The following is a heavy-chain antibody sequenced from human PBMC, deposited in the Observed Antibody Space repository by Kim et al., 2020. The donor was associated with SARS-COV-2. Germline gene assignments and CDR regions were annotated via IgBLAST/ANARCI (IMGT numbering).Heavy chain of an antibody. CDR2: ISYDGSNK. Sequence: GGSLRLSCAASGFTFSSCAMHWVRQAPGKGLEWVAVISYDGSNKYYADSVKGRFTISRDNSTHTLYLQMNSLRAEDTALYYCARAPWSRLRGLLYSHYG. J-gene: IGHJ6*01. D-gene: IGHD3-10*01. CDR3: ARAPWSRLRGLLYSHYG. V-gene: IGHV3-30-3*01. CDR1: GFTFSSCA.